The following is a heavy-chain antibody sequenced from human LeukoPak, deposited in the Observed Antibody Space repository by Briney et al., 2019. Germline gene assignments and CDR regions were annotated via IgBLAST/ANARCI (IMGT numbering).Heavy chain of an antibody. D-gene: IGHD3-22*01. CDR1: GGSFSNYY. CDR3: ARSNYYDSRSWGFDI. Sequence: PSETLSLTCTVSGGSFSNYYWSWIRQPAGKGLEWIGQIYTSENTNYNPSLKSRVTMSVDTSKNQFSLKLSSVTAADTAVYYCARSNYYDSRSWGFDIWGQGTMVTVSS. V-gene: IGHV4-4*07. J-gene: IGHJ3*02. CDR2: IYTSENT.